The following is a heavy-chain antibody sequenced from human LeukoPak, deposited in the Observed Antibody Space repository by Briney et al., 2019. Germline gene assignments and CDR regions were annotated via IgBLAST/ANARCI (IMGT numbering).Heavy chain of an antibody. CDR3: ARESLAFDY. CDR2: ISSSRSTI. V-gene: IGHV3-48*01. J-gene: IGHJ4*02. Sequence: GGSLRLSCAASGFTLSNYGMNWVRQAPGKGLEWISYISSSRSTITYADSVRGRFTISKDNAKNSLHLQMDSLRAEDTAVYYCARESLAFDYWGQGILVTVSS. CDR1: GFTLSNYG.